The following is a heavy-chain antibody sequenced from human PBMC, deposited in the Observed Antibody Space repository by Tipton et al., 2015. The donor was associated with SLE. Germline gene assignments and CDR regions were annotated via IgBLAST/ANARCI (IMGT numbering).Heavy chain of an antibody. CDR1: GVSISSHY. CDR3: ARAPDYYDSSGFDS. CDR2: IYYSGRT. V-gene: IGHV4-59*11. Sequence: TLSLTCTVSGVSISSHYWSWIRQPPGKGLEWIGYIYYSGRTNYNPSLKSRVTISVDTSKNQFSLKLSSVTAADTAVYYCARAPDYYDSSGFDSWGQGTLVTVPS. D-gene: IGHD3-22*01. J-gene: IGHJ4*02.